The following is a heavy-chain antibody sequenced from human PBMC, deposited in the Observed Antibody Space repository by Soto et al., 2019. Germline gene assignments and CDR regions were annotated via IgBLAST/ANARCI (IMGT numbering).Heavy chain of an antibody. Sequence: EVQLVESGGGLVQPGGSLRLSCAASGFTFSSYWMHWVRQAPGKGLVWVSHIHKDGSTTSYADSVKGRFTISRDNAKNTVYLQINSLRAEDTAVYYCARGGVGSFDYWGQGTQVTVSS. V-gene: IGHV3-74*01. D-gene: IGHD2-2*03. CDR1: GFTFSSYW. CDR3: ARGGVGSFDY. J-gene: IGHJ4*02. CDR2: IHKDGSTT.